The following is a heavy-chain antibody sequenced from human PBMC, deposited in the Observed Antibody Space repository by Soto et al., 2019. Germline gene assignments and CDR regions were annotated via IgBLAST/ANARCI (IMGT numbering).Heavy chain of an antibody. CDR3: ARDKITGLFDY. Sequence: SETLCLTCAVYGGYFSGYSLTWIRQPPGTGLEWIGEINHSGSTNYNPSLKSRVTISVDTSKNQFSLKLTSVTAADTAVYYCARDKITGLFDYWGQGTLVTVS. V-gene: IGHV4-34*01. D-gene: IGHD2-8*02. CDR1: GGYFSGYS. J-gene: IGHJ4*02. CDR2: INHSGST.